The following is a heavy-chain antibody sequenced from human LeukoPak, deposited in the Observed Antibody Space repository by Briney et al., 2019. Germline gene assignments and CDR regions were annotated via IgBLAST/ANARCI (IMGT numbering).Heavy chain of an antibody. CDR2: ISGSGGST. J-gene: IGHJ4*02. V-gene: IGHV3-23*01. Sequence: GGSLRLSCAASGFTFSDYYMSWIRQAPGKGLEWVSAISGSGGSTYYADSVKGRFTISRDNSKNTLYLQMNSLRAEDTAVYYCAKDPNYYDSSGYYSSYFDYWGQGTLVTVSS. D-gene: IGHD3-22*01. CDR1: GFTFSDYY. CDR3: AKDPNYYDSSGYYSSYFDY.